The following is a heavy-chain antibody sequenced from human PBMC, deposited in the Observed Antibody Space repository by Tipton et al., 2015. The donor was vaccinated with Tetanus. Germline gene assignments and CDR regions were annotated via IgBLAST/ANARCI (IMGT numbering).Heavy chain of an antibody. Sequence: VQLVQSGGEVKKPGESLKISCKGSGYIFNNYWIGWVRQKPGKGLEWMGIIYPGDSDTRYSPSFQGQVTISVDKSINPAYLQWSTLKASDASMFYCARAHCTDGVCNFGFWGQGALVTVAS. CDR2: IYPGDSDT. CDR1: GYIFNNYW. D-gene: IGHD2-8*01. V-gene: IGHV5-51*01. J-gene: IGHJ4*02. CDR3: ARAHCTDGVCNFGF.